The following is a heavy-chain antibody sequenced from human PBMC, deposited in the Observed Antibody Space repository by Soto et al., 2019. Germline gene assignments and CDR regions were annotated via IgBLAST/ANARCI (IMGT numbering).Heavy chain of an antibody. Sequence: QVQLVQSGAEVKKPGSSVKVSCKGSGGTFSSYTISWVRQAPGQGLEWMGRIIPILGIANYAQKFQGRVTITADKSTSTAYMELSSLRSEDTAVYYCARGLRWAVTIGPDMDVWGQGTTVTVSS. CDR3: ARGLRWAVTIGPDMDV. J-gene: IGHJ6*02. V-gene: IGHV1-69*02. CDR1: GGTFSSYT. CDR2: IIPILGIA. D-gene: IGHD4-17*01.